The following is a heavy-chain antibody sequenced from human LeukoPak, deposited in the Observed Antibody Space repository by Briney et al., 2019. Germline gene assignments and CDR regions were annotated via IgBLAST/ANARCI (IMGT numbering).Heavy chain of an antibody. CDR2: VNHSGYT. J-gene: IGHJ4*02. CDR1: GVSFSTYY. CDR3: ARQLYGSDY. D-gene: IGHD4-17*01. Sequence: SETLSLTCDVSGVSFSTYYWSWIRQSPEKGLEWIGEVNHSGYTNYNPSLKSRVIISVDTSKNQFSLKLSSVTAADTAVYYCARQLYGSDYWGQGTLVTVSS. V-gene: IGHV4-34*01.